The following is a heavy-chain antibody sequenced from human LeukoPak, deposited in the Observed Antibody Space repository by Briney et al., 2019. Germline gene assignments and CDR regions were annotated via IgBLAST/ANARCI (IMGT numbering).Heavy chain of an antibody. J-gene: IGHJ4*02. CDR3: ARDGGSGSYYGFDY. V-gene: IGHV4-39*07. Sequence: SETLSLTCTVSGGSISTSSYYWGWIRQPPGKGLEWIGRIYTSGSTNYNPSLKSRVTMSVDTSKNQFSLKLSSVTAADTAVYYCARDGGSGSYYGFDYWGQGTLVTVSS. D-gene: IGHD1-26*01. CDR2: IYTSGST. CDR1: GGSISTSSYY.